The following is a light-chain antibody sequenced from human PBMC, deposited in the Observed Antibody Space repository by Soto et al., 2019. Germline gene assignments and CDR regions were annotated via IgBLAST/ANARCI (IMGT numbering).Light chain of an antibody. CDR3: QQYGDSPPT. V-gene: IGKV3-20*01. J-gene: IGKJ1*01. Sequence: EIVLTQSPGTLSLSPGESATLSCRASQSVSSNSLAWYRRNPGQPPSLLIYGTSTRATDIPRRFRGSGSGTDFTLTITRLEPGDFAVYFCQQYGDSPPTFGQGTKVEVK. CDR1: QSVSSNS. CDR2: GTS.